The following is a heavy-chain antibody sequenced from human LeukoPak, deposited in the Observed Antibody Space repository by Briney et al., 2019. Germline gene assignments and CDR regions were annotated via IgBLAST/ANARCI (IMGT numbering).Heavy chain of an antibody. CDR3: ARGNVVFDY. D-gene: IGHD1-1*01. CDR2: IYYSGST. CDR1: GGSISSYY. V-gene: IGHV4-59*01. J-gene: IGHJ4*02. Sequence: SETLSLTCPVSGGSISSYYWSWVRQPPGEGLEWIGYIYYSGSTNYNPSLKSRVTISVDTSKNQFSLKLNSVTAADTAVYYCARGNVVFDYWGQGTLVTVSS.